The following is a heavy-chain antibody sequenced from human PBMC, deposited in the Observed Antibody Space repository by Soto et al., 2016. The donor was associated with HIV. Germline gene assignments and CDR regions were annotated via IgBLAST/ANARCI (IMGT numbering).Heavy chain of an antibody. D-gene: IGHD6-13*01. CDR1: GFTVSSNY. CDR2: IYSGGST. J-gene: IGHJ4*02. CDR3: ARVPGIAAAGHLYYFDY. Sequence: EVQLVESGGGLVQPGGSLRLSCAASGFTVSSNYMSWVRQAPGKGLEWVSVIYSGGSTYYADSVKGRFTISRDNSKNTLYLQMNSLRAEDTAVYYCARVPGIAAAGHLYYFDYVGQGTLVTVSS. V-gene: IGHV3-66*01.